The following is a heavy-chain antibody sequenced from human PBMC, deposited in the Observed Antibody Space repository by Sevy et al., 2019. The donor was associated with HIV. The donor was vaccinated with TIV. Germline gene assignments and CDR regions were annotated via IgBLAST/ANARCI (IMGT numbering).Heavy chain of an antibody. D-gene: IGHD2-2*01. CDR2: IIPNSGGT. CDR3: ARDPTGAAAAMSWFDP. J-gene: IGHJ5*02. Sequence: ASVKVSCKASGGTFGTYTISWLRQAPGQGLEWMGGIIPNSGGTNSAQKFQGRVTMTRDTSISTAYMELSRLRSDDTAVYYCARDPTGAAAAMSWFDPWGQGTLVTVSS. CDR1: GGTFGTYT. V-gene: IGHV1-2*02.